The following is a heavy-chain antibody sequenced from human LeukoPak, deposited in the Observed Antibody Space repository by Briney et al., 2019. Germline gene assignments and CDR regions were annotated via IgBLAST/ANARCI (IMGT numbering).Heavy chain of an antibody. D-gene: IGHD7-27*01. CDR2: IYYSGST. V-gene: IGHV4-59*01. CDR1: GGSISRYY. J-gene: IGHJ6*02. CDR3: ARARGESSPWSWGPYYYYGMDV. Sequence: SETLSLTCTVSGGSISRYYWSWIRQPTGKGLEWIGYIYYSGSTNYNTSLKSRFNISVDTSKNQFFLKLSSVTAADTAVYYCARARGESSPWSWGPYYYYGMDVWGQGTTVTVSS.